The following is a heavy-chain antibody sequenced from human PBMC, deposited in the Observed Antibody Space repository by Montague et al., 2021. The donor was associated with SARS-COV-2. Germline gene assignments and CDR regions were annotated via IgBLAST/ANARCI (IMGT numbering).Heavy chain of an antibody. CDR2: IDWDDDK. D-gene: IGHD3-9*01. CDR1: GFSLSTSGMC. CDR3: ARMMYDILTDYYSGLDY. Sequence: PALGKPTQTLTLTCTFSGFSLSTSGMCVSWIRQPPGKALEWLALIDWDDDKYYSTSLKTRLTISKHTSKNQVVLTMTNMDPVDTATYYCARMMYDILTDYYSGLDYWGQGILVTVSS. V-gene: IGHV2-70*01. J-gene: IGHJ4*02.